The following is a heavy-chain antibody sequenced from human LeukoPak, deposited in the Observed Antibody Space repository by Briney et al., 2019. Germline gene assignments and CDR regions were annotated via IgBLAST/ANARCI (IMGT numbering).Heavy chain of an antibody. CDR3: VKMYYGSGSYTWFDP. J-gene: IGHJ5*02. Sequence: YADSVEGRFTISRDNSKNTLYLQMNSLRAEDMAVYYCVKMYYGSGSYTWFDPWGQGTLVTVSS. D-gene: IGHD3-10*01. V-gene: IGHV3-23*05.